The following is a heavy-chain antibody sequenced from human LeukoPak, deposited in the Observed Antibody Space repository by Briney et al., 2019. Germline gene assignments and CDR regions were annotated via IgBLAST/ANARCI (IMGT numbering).Heavy chain of an antibody. V-gene: IGHV4-4*07. CDR3: AREVAAREQSNCDYYYYMDV. CDR2: IYTSGST. Sequence: SETLSLTCTVSGGSISSYYWSWVRQPAGKGLEWIGRIYTSGSTNYNPSLKSRLTITVDTSKNQCSLKLSSVTAADTAVYYCAREVAAREQSNCDYYYYMDVWGKGTTVTVSS. J-gene: IGHJ6*03. CDR1: GGSISSYY. D-gene: IGHD6-6*01.